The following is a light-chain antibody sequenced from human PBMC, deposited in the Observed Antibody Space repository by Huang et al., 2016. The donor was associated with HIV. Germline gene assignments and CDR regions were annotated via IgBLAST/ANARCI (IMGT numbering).Light chain of an antibody. V-gene: IGKV3-15*01. J-gene: IGKJ2*01. CDR1: HRVTTN. Sequence: EIVMTQSPATLSVSPGERATLSCRASHRVTTNLAWYQQKPGQAPRLLIYGASTRATCVPARFSGSGSGTEFTLTISSLQSEDFAVYYCQQYNDWPPYTFGQGTKLEIK. CDR2: GAS. CDR3: QQYNDWPPYT.